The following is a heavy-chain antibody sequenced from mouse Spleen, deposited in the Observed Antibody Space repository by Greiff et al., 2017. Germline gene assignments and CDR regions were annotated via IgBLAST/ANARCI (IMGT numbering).Heavy chain of an antibody. CDR3: ARDGTSAFDY. Sequence: EVKLVESGGGLVQPGGSLRLSCATSGFTFTDYYMSWVRQPPGQALEWMGFIRNKANGNKTEYRPSVKGRFTISRDNSQSILYLPMNTLGAADSATYYYARDGTSAFDYWGQGTTLTVSS. V-gene: IGHV7-3*02. CDR1: GFTFTDYY. CDR2: IRNKANGNKT. J-gene: IGHJ2*01.